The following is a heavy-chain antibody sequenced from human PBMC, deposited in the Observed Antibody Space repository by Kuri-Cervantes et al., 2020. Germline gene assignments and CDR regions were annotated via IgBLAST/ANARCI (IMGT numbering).Heavy chain of an antibody. D-gene: IGHD3-9*01. J-gene: IGHJ5*02. V-gene: IGHV1-69*04. CDR3: ARDRGRYFDWLLPKNNWFDP. CDR2: IIPTLGIA. Sequence: SVKVSCKASGGTFSSYTISWVRQAPGQGLEWMGRIIPTLGIANYAQKFQGRVTITADKSTSTAYMELSSLRSEDTAVYYCARDRGRYFDWLLPKNNWFDPWGQGTLVTVSS. CDR1: GGTFSSYT.